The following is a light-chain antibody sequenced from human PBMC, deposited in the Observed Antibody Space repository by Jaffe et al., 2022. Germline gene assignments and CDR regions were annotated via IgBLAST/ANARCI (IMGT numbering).Light chain of an antibody. CDR2: ENN. Sequence: QSVLTQPPSVSAAPGQKVTISCSGSSSNIGNSYVSWYQQLPGTAPKFLIYENNKRPSGIPDRFSGSKSGTSATLGITGLQTGDEADYYCGTWDTSLSAWVFGGGTKLTVL. CDR1: SSNIGNSY. CDR3: GTWDTSLSAWV. J-gene: IGLJ3*02. V-gene: IGLV1-51*02.